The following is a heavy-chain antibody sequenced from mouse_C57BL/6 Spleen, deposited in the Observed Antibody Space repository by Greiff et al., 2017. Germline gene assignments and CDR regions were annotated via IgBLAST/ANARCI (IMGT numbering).Heavy chain of an antibody. CDR3: ARGGYFDY. CDR1: GYTFTSYW. V-gene: IGHV1-59*01. CDR2: IDPSDSYT. Sequence: QVQLQQPGAELVRPGTSVKLSCKASGYTFTSYWMHWVKQMPGQGLEWIGVIDPSDSYTNYNQKFKGKATLTVDTSSSTAYMQLSSLTSEDSAVYYCARGGYFDYWGQGTTLTVSS. J-gene: IGHJ2*01.